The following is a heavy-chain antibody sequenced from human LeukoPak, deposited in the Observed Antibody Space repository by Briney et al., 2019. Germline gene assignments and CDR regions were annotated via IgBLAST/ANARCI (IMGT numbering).Heavy chain of an antibody. CDR2: IIPIFGTA. CDR3: AGGPCGGIYSSYFFVLGGDAFDI. V-gene: IGHV1-69*05. D-gene: IGHD2-2*01. J-gene: IGHJ3*02. CDR1: GGTFSSYA. Sequence: SVKVSCKASGGTFSSYAISWVRQAPGQGLEWMGGIIPIFGTANYAQKFQGRVTITTDESTSTAYMELSSLRSQHTAVYYCAGGPCGGIYSSYFFVLGGDAFDIWGHGTMVTVSS.